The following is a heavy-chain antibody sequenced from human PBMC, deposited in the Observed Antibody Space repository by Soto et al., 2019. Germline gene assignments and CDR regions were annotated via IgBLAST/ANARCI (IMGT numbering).Heavy chain of an antibody. CDR3: ARSGDNYNVLDY. V-gene: IGHV3-11*03. CDR2: SSNSGTFT. J-gene: IGHJ4*02. Sequence: LRLSCAASGFSISDHYMSWIRQAPGKGLEWVSYSSNSGTFTKYADSVKGRFSISRDNAKNSLYLEINSLRGEDTAIYYCARSGDNYNVLDYWGQGTPVTVSS. D-gene: IGHD3-10*02. CDR1: GFSISDHY.